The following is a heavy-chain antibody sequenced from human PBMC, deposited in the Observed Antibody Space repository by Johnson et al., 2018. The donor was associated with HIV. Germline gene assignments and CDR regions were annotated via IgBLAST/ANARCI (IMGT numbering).Heavy chain of an antibody. Sequence: QVQLVESGGGVVQPGGSLRLSCAASGFSFDDFGMSWVRQAPGKGLEWVSYISSSGSTIYYADSVKGRFTISRDNAKNSLYLQMNSLRAEDTAVYYCARDPPVTTTHNAFDIWGQGTMVTVSS. CDR2: ISSSGSTI. CDR3: ARDPPVTTTHNAFDI. J-gene: IGHJ3*02. V-gene: IGHV3-11*04. D-gene: IGHD4-17*01. CDR1: GFSFDDFG.